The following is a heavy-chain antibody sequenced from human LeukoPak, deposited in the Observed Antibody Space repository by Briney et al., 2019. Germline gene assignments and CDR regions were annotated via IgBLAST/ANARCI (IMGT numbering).Heavy chain of an antibody. CDR1: GYSISSNYY. D-gene: IGHD2-2*01. Sequence: SETLSLTCAVSGYSISSNYYWGWIRQPPGKGLEWIGVIYHCGNTDYNPSLQSRVTISIDTSKNEFSLKVNSVTAADTAVYYCARSVIVPAIVADYYTYMDVWGRGISVTVSS. V-gene: IGHV4-38-2*01. CDR3: ARSVIVPAIVADYYTYMDV. CDR2: IYHCGNT. J-gene: IGHJ6*03.